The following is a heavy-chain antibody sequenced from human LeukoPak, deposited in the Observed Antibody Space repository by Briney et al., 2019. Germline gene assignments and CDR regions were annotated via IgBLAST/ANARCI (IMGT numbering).Heavy chain of an antibody. J-gene: IGHJ4*02. V-gene: IGHV3-21*01. CDR3: ARGEYGSGSYHIDY. CDR2: ISSSSYI. CDR1: GFTFSSYS. Sequence: GGSLRLSCAASGFTFSSYSMNWVRQAPGKGLEWVSFISSSSYIYYADSVKGRFTISRDNAKNSLYLQMNSLRAEDTAVYYCARGEYGSGSYHIDYWGQGTLVTVSS. D-gene: IGHD3-10*01.